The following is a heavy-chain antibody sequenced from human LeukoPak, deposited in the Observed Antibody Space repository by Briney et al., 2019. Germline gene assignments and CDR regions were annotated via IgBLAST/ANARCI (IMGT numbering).Heavy chain of an antibody. J-gene: IGHJ5*02. CDR3: ARGGRVPFDP. D-gene: IGHD3-10*01. Sequence: SQTLSLTCTVSGVSISSGGYYWRWIRQHPGKGLEWIGYIYYSGSTYYHPSLKSRVTISVDTSKNQFSLKLSSVTAADTAVYYCARGGRVPFDPWGQGTLVTVSS. CDR2: IYYSGST. V-gene: IGHV4-31*03. CDR1: GVSISSGGYY.